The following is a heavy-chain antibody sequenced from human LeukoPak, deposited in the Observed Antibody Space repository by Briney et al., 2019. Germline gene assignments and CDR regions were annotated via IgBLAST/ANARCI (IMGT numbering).Heavy chain of an antibody. Sequence: ASVKVSCKASGYTFTSYDINWVRQATGQGLEWMGWMNPNSGNTGYAQKFQGRVTMTRNTSISTAYMELSSLRSEDTAVYYCARDDPLRGAAAGNQYYMDVWGKGTTVTVSS. CDR1: GYTFTSYD. J-gene: IGHJ6*03. CDR2: MNPNSGNT. V-gene: IGHV1-8*01. CDR3: ARDDPLRGAAAGNQYYMDV. D-gene: IGHD6-13*01.